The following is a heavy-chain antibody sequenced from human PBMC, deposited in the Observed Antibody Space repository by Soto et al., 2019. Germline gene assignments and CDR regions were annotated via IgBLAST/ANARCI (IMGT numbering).Heavy chain of an antibody. V-gene: IGHV1-69*13. CDR2: IIPIFGTA. Sequence: ASVKVSCKASGGTFSSYAISWVRQAPGQGLEWMGGIIPIFGTANYAQKFQGRVTITADESTSTAYMELSSLRSEDTAVYYCARGLVKRGYSYGYYYYYGMDVWGQGTTVTVSS. CDR3: ARGLVKRGYSYGYYYYYGMDV. CDR1: GGTFSSYA. J-gene: IGHJ6*02. D-gene: IGHD5-18*01.